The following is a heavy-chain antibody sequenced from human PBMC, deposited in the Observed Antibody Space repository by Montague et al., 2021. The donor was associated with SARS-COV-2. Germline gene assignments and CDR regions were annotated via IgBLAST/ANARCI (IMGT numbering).Heavy chain of an antibody. V-gene: IGHV3-48*03. CDR2: ISNSGSTI. J-gene: IGHJ6*02. Sequence: SLRLSCAASGFTFSGYAINWVRQAPGKGLEWISYISNSGSTIYYADSVKGRFTISRDNAKNSLYLQVNSLTAEDTAIYYCARNQFVPLVRRLLGYYYGMDVWGQGTLVTVSS. CDR3: ARNQFVPLVRRLLGYYYGMDV. CDR1: GFTFSGYA. D-gene: IGHD3-10*01.